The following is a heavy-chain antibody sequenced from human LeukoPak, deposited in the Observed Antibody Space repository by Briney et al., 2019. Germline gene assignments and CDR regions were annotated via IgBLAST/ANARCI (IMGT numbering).Heavy chain of an antibody. V-gene: IGHV4-39*01. CDR3: AKSGGYGLIDY. CDR1: GASVSGSPYY. D-gene: IGHD1-26*01. CDR2: IYFSGST. J-gene: IGHJ4*02. Sequence: SETLSLTCTVSGASVSGSPYYWGWIRQPPGTGLEWIGSIYFSGSTYYNASLQSRVTISIETSKNQISLRLNSVTAADTAIYYCAKSGGYGLIDYWGQGTLVTVSS.